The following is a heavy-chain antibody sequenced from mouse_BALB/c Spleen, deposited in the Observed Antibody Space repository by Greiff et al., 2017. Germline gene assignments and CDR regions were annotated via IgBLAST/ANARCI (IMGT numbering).Heavy chain of an antibody. V-gene: IGHV1-63*01. CDR1: GYAFTNYW. Sequence: QVQLKQSGAELVRPGTSVKISCKASGYAFTNYWLGWVKQRPGHGLEWIGDIYPGSGNTYYNEKFKGKATLTADKSSSTAYMQLSSLTSEDSAVYFCASWDYFDYWGQGTTLTVSS. D-gene: IGHD4-1*01. J-gene: IGHJ2*01. CDR3: ASWDYFDY. CDR2: IYPGSGNT.